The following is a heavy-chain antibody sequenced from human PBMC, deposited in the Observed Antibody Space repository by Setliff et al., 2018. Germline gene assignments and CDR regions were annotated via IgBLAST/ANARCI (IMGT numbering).Heavy chain of an antibody. CDR1: GFTFSGYG. CDR3: ARDSYTSPDY. J-gene: IGHJ4*02. D-gene: IGHD6-13*01. V-gene: IGHV3-74*01. Sequence: PGGSLRLSCAASGFTFSGYGMHWVRQAPGKGLVWVSRINRDGSYTVYADSVEGRFTISRDNAKNTLYLQMNSLGAEDTAVYYCARDSYTSPDYWGQGTLVTVSS. CDR2: INRDGSYT.